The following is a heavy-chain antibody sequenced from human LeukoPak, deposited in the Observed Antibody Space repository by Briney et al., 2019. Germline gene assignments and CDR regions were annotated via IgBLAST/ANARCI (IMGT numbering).Heavy chain of an antibody. J-gene: IGHJ4*02. V-gene: IGHV3-21*01. CDR1: GFTFSSYS. D-gene: IGHD2-21*01. CDR3: ARSGPNILWWQVDDY. CDR2: ISSSSSYI. Sequence: KTGGSLRLSCAASGFTFSSYSMNWVRQAPGKGLEWVSSISSSSSYIYYADSVKGRFTISRDNAKNSLYLQMNSLRAEDTAVYYCARSGPNILWWQVDDYWGQGTLVTVSS.